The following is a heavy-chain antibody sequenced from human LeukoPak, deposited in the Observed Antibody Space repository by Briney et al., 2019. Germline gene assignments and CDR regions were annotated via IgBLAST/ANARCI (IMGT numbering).Heavy chain of an antibody. J-gene: IGHJ4*02. V-gene: IGHV3-23*01. CDR1: GFTFSSYG. D-gene: IGHD4-17*01. Sequence: GGSLRLSCAASGFTFSSYGMSWVRQAPGKGLEWVSAISGSGGSTYYADSVKGRFTISRDNSENTLYLQMNSLRAEDTAVYYCAKESSYGDYFDYWGQGTLVTVSS. CDR2: ISGSGGST. CDR3: AKESSYGDYFDY.